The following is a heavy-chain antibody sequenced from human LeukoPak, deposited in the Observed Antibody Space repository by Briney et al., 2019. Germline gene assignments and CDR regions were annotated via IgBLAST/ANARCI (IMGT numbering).Heavy chain of an antibody. V-gene: IGHV4-39*07. CDR3: ARVYLWGHGGFVFDYYYGMDV. Sequence: SETLSLTCTVSGGSISSSSYYWGWIRQPPGKGLEWVGSIYYSGSTYYNPSLKSRVTISVDTSKNQFSLKLSSVTAADTAVYYCARVYLWGHGGFVFDYYYGMDVWGQGTTVTVSS. D-gene: IGHD2-15*01. CDR2: IYYSGST. CDR1: GGSISSSSYY. J-gene: IGHJ6*02.